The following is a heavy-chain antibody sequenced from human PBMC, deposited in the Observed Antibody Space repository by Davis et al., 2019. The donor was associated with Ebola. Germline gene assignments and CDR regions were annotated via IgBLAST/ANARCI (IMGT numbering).Heavy chain of an antibody. CDR2: ISGSDGTT. D-gene: IGHD1-14*01. Sequence: GESLKISCAASGFTFSSYAMSWVRQAPGKGLEWVSAISGSDGTTNYTDSVKGRFTISRDNSRHTLYLEMNSLRDEDTAVYYCTKSPGTKRATTVDYWGQGTLVTVSS. V-gene: IGHV3-23*01. CDR3: TKSPGTKRATTVDY. J-gene: IGHJ4*02. CDR1: GFTFSSYA.